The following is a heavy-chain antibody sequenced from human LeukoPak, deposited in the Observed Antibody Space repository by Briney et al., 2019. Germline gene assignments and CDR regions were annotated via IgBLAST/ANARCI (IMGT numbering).Heavy chain of an antibody. CDR1: GYTFTSYG. J-gene: IGHJ6*03. CDR3: ARDLCSSTSCPRPNYYMDV. V-gene: IGHV1-2*02. CDR2: INPNSGGT. D-gene: IGHD2-2*01. Sequence: ASVKVSCKASGYTFTSYGISWVRQAPGQGLEWMGWINPNSGGTNYAQKFQGRVTMTRDTSISTAYMELSRLRSNDTAVYYCARDLCSSTSCPRPNYYMDVWGKGTTVTVSS.